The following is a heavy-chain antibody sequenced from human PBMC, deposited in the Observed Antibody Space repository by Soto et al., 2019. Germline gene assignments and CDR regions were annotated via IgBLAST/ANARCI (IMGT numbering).Heavy chain of an antibody. Sequence: QVQLVESGGDLVKRGGSLRLSCAASGYTFSDYYMSWIRQAPGKGPEWISYIDTSSTQIYYADSVKGRFTIRRDNAKNSLYLEMNSLRDEDTAVYYCASHYDMWSGYLSPVDYWGQGTLVTVS. CDR2: IDTSSTQI. V-gene: IGHV3-11*01. J-gene: IGHJ4*02. CDR3: ASHYDMWSGYLSPVDY. D-gene: IGHD3-3*01. CDR1: GYTFSDYY.